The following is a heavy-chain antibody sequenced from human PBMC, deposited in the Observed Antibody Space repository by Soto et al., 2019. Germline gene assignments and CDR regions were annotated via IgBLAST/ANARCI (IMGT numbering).Heavy chain of an antibody. J-gene: IGHJ4*02. CDR3: AKEGTTKRSYYFDF. V-gene: IGHV3-30*18. CDR1: GFTFSSYG. CDR2: ISYEGRIQ. Sequence: QVQLVESGGGVVQPGRSLRLSCAASGFTFSSYGMQWVRQAPGKGLEWVAVISYEGRIQYYADSVKGRFTISRDNSKDTLYLQMNSLRTEDTAVYYCAKEGTTKRSYYFDFWGPGTLVTVSS. D-gene: IGHD1-26*01.